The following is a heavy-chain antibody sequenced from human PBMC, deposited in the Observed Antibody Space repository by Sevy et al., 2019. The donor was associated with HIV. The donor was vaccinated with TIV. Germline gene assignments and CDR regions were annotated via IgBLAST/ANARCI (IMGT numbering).Heavy chain of an antibody. D-gene: IGHD2-2*01. Sequence: GGSLRLSCAASGFNFNTYSMNWIRQAPGKGLEWVSYISSRSTYIDYADSVKGRFTISRDNAKNSLYLQMNSLGAEDTAVYYCARDGGCSTTSCLLYFDSWGQGTPVTVSS. CDR3: ARDGGCSTTSCLLYFDS. CDR1: GFNFNTYS. J-gene: IGHJ4*02. V-gene: IGHV3-21*01. CDR2: ISSRSTYI.